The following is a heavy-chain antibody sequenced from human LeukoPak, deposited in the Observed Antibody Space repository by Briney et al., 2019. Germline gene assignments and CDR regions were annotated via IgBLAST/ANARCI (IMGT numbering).Heavy chain of an antibody. D-gene: IGHD1-26*01. V-gene: IGHV4-30-4*07. CDR2: IHYSGST. CDR1: GYSISSGGYS. CDR3: ARDSVYSGSSLDY. J-gene: IGHJ4*02. Sequence: PSETLSLTCTVSGYSISSGGYSWSWIRQPPGKGLEWIGYIHYSGSTYYNPSLKSRVTISVDTSKNQFSLKLSSVTAADTAVYYCARDSVYSGSSLDYWGQGALVTVSS.